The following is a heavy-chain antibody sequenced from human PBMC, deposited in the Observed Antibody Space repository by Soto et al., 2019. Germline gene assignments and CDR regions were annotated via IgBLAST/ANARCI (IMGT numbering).Heavy chain of an antibody. J-gene: IGHJ4*02. CDR2: IIPIFGTA. V-gene: IGHV1-69*13. CDR1: GGTFSSYA. D-gene: IGHD6-13*01. CDR3: ARERPPIAAAGRVFLVY. Sequence: SVKVSGKASGGTFSSYAISWVLQAPGQGLEWMGGIIPIFGTANYAQKFQGRVTITADESTSTAYMELSSLRSEDTAVYYCARERPPIAAAGRVFLVYWGRGTLVSVSS.